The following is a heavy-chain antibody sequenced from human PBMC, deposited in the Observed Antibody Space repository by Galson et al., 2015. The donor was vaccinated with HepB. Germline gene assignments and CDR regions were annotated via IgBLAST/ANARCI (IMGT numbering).Heavy chain of an antibody. CDR3: ARSPPPSGYAPEYYFDY. D-gene: IGHD5-12*01. Sequence: PALVKPTQTLTLTCTFFGFSLSTSGMCVSWIRQPPGKALEWLARMDWDDDKYYSTSLKTRLTISKDTSKNQVVLTMTNMDPVDTATYYCARSPPPSGYAPEYYFDYWGQGTLVTVSS. CDR1: GFSLSTSGMC. CDR2: MDWDDDK. V-gene: IGHV2-70*11. J-gene: IGHJ4*02.